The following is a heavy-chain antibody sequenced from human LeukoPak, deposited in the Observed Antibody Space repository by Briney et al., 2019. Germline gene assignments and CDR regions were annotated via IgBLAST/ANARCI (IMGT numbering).Heavy chain of an antibody. V-gene: IGHV4-4*02. J-gene: IGHJ4*02. D-gene: IGHD1-26*01. Sequence: SETLSLTGAVSGGSISSSNWWSWVRQPPGKGLEWIGEIYHSGSTNYNPSLKSRDTISVDKSKNQFSLKLSSVTAADTAVYYCARGTERGYFDYWGQGTLVTVSS. CDR2: IYHSGST. CDR3: ARGTERGYFDY. CDR1: GGSISSSNW.